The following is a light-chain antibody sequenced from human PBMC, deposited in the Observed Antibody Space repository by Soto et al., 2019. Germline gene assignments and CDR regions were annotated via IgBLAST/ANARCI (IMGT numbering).Light chain of an antibody. J-gene: IGKJ1*01. CDR2: GAS. CDR1: QSVSLS. V-gene: IGKV3-15*01. CDR3: QQYHIWPSWT. Sequence: IVLTQSPGTLSLSPWERATLSCRASQSVSLSLAWYQMRPGQPPRLLLYGASTRATDIPARFRGTGSGTDFTLTISSLQSEDFAVYFCQQYHIWPSWTFGQGTKVDIK.